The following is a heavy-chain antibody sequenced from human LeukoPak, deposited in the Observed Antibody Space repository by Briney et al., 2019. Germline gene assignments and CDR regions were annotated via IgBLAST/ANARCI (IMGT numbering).Heavy chain of an antibody. CDR2: IIPIFGTA. D-gene: IGHD5-12*01. V-gene: IGHV1-69*13. CDR1: GGTFSSYA. J-gene: IGHJ6*02. Sequence: SVKVSCKASGGTFSSYAISWVRQAPGQGLEWMGGIIPIFGTANYAQKFQGRVTITADESTSTAYMELSSLRPEDTAVYYCARDGGGYSGYGMDVWGQGTTVTVSS. CDR3: ARDGGGYSGYGMDV.